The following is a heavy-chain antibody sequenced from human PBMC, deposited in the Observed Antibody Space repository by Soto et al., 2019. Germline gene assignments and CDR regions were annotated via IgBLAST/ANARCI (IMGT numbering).Heavy chain of an antibody. CDR3: PRDPVTRGWHFDL. Sequence: QVQLVQSGAEEKKPGASVKLSCQASGFSFTNYAMHWVRQAPGQRLEWMGWINAGNGNTKYSQKFQRRVTITSDTSASTAHMELSSLSSEDTAVYYCPRDPVTRGWHFDLWGHGTMVAVSS. V-gene: IGHV1-3*05. CDR1: GFSFTNYA. J-gene: IGHJ2*01. CDR2: INAGNGNT. D-gene: IGHD4-17*01.